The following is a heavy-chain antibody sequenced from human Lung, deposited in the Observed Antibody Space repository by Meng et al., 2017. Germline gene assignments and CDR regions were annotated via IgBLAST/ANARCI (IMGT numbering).Heavy chain of an antibody. V-gene: IGHV4-34*01. CDR3: ARGPHTMAHDFDY. J-gene: IGHJ4*02. Sequence: QLQHWGAGLLTPSATLVLPLGVSGGAFSVQYWRRRRQPPGKGLEWIGQINHSGSTNYHPSLESRSTISVDTSQTNLPQKLSSVTAADSAVYYCARGPHTMAHDFDYWGQGTLVTVSS. D-gene: IGHD5-24*01. CDR2: INHSGST. CDR1: GGAFSVQY.